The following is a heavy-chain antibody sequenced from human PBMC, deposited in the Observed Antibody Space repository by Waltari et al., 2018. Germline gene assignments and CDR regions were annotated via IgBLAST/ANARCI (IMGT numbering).Heavy chain of an antibody. CDR3: ARTYLYYGSGRSELDY. V-gene: IGHV4-34*02. D-gene: IGHD3-10*01. J-gene: IGHJ4*02. CDR1: SHPLNAYY. CDR2: LNYSGST. Sequence: QVRLQHWGAGVLKPSATLSLTCAIYSHPLNAYYWTWIRQFPGGELEWIGDLNYSGSTNYNPSLKDRVTMSVDVSKNQFSLKMASLTAADTAMYYCARTYLYYGSGRSELDYWGRGTLVTVSS.